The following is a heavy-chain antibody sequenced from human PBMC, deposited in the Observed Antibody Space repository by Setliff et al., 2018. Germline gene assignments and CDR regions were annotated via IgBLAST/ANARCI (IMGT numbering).Heavy chain of an antibody. J-gene: IGHJ3*02. CDR3: ARDRFYNSWSGTSITAPHDAFDI. V-gene: IGHV1-18*01. CDR1: GYSFTNYG. D-gene: IGHD3-3*01. CDR2: NSV. Sequence: ASVKVSCKTSGYSFTNYGINWARQAPGQGLEWMGWNSVYAREFQGRVTMTIDTPTSTAYMEVSSLRSEDTAVYFCARDRFYNSWSGTSITAPHDAFDIWGQGTMVTVSS.